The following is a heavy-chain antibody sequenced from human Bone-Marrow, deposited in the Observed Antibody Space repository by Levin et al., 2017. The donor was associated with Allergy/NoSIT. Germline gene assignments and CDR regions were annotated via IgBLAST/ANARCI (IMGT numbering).Heavy chain of an antibody. CDR3: ARLDGYSVDY. D-gene: IGHD4-17*01. Sequence: SQTLSLPCTVSCGSISSAGYHWTWIRQYPGKGLEWIGYVSYRGSTYFNPSLKSRLAMSIDTSEQHFSLNLTSVSAADTAIYYCARLDGYSVDYWGQGALVTVSS. J-gene: IGHJ4*02. V-gene: IGHV4-31*03. CDR1: CGSISSAGYH. CDR2: VSYRGST.